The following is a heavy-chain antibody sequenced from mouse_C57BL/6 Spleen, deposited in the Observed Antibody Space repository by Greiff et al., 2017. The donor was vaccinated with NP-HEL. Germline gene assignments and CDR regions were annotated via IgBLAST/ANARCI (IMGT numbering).Heavy chain of an antibody. CDR3: APGGYDYFDY. CDR1: GYTFTSYG. J-gene: IGHJ2*01. V-gene: IGHV1-81*01. Sequence: VKLMESGAELARPGASVKLSCKASGYTFTSYGISWVKQRTGQGLEWIGEIYPRSGNTYYNEKFKGKATLTADKSSSTAYLELRSLTSEDSADYFCAPGGYDYFDYWGQGTTLTVSS. D-gene: IGHD2-14*01. CDR2: IYPRSGNT.